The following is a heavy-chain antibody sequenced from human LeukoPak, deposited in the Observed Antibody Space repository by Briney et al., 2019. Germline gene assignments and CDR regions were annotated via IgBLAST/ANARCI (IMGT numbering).Heavy chain of an antibody. CDR2: VYPSDSDT. CDR3: ARVGGYCSSTSCYPYYYYYMDV. CDR1: GYNFDTSW. V-gene: IGHV5-51*01. Sequence: GESLKISCTGSGYNFDTSWIAWVRQMPGKGLEWMGVVYPSDSDTIYGPSFQGQVTISAVKSIRTAYLQWSSLKASDTAMYYCARVGGYCSSTSCYPYYYYYMDVWGKGTTVTVSS. D-gene: IGHD2-2*03. J-gene: IGHJ6*03.